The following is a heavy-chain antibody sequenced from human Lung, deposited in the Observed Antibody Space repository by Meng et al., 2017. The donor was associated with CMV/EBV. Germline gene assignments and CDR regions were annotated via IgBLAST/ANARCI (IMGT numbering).Heavy chain of an antibody. V-gene: IGHV6-1*01. CDR2: TYYRSKWYH. CDR1: GDIVSSNSAA. Sequence: QVQLHQSGPGLVKPSQTLSLTGAISGDIVSSNSAAWHWIWQSPSRGLEWLGRTYYRSKWYHEYAVSVKSRITISPDTPKNQFSLQLNSMTPEDTAVYYCARGINGGCGDWGQGTLVTVSS. D-gene: IGHD4-23*01. CDR3: ARGINGGCGD. J-gene: IGHJ4*02.